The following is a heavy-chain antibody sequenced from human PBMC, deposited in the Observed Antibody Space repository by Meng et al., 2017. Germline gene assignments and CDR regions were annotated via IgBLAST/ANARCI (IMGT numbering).Heavy chain of an antibody. D-gene: IGHD3-22*01. V-gene: IGHV3-21*01. CDR1: GFTFSSYS. CDR3: ARTEYYYDSSGYPGGDAFDI. CDR2: ISSSSSYI. Sequence: GESLKISCAASGFTFSSYSMNWVRQAPGKGLEWVSSISSSSSYIYYADSVKGRFTISRDNAKNSLYLQMNNLRAEDTAVYYCARTEYYYDSSGYPGGDAFDIWGQGTMVTVSS. J-gene: IGHJ3*02.